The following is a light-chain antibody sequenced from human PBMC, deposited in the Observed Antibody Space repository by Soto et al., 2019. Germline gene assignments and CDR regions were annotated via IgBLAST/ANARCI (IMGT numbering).Light chain of an antibody. CDR2: GTS. Sequence: IVLTQSPGTLSLSPGERASLSCRASQSVSSSYLAWYQQKPGQAPRLLIYGTSSRATGVPDRFSGSGSGTDFPLTISRLEAEDFAVYYCQQYGSSLFTFGQGTKLEIK. J-gene: IGKJ2*01. CDR1: QSVSSSY. V-gene: IGKV3-20*01. CDR3: QQYGSSLFT.